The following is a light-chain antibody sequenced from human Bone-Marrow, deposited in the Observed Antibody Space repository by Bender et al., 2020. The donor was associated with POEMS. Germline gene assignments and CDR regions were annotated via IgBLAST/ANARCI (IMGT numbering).Light chain of an antibody. J-gene: IGLJ2*01. CDR1: KLGDKY. CDR2: QDT. Sequence: SYDLTQPPSVSVSPGQTASISCSGDKLGDKYACWYQQKPGQSPVLVIYQDTKRPSGIPERFSGSNSGNTATLTISGTQATDEADYYCQAWDSNKAVFGGGTKLTVL. V-gene: IGLV3-1*01. CDR3: QAWDSNKAV.